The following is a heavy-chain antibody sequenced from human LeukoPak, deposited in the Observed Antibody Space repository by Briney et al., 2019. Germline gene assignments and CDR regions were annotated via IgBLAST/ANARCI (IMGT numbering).Heavy chain of an antibody. Sequence: PSETLSLTCAVYVGSFSGYYWSWIRQPPGKGLEWIGEINHSGSTNYNPSLKSRVTISVDTSKNQFSLKLSSVTAADTAVYYCARGRYSYAIKFDYWGQGTLVTVSS. V-gene: IGHV4-34*01. J-gene: IGHJ4*02. CDR1: VGSFSGYY. CDR3: ARGRYSYAIKFDY. D-gene: IGHD5-18*01. CDR2: INHSGST.